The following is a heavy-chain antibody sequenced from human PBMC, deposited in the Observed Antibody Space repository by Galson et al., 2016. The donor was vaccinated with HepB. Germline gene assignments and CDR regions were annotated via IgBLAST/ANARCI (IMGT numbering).Heavy chain of an antibody. J-gene: IGHJ6*02. Sequence: SVKVSCKASGYSFNSYGLNWVRQAPGQGLEWMGWNNTNTGNPTYAQGFTGRFVFSLDSSVSTAYLQISSLKAEDTAAYYCARVWRGGVIDTFYYYYYGMDVWGQGTTVTVSS. CDR2: NNTNTGNP. CDR1: GYSFNSYG. D-gene: IGHD3-16*02. CDR3: ARVWRGGVIDTFYYYYYGMDV. V-gene: IGHV7-4-1*02.